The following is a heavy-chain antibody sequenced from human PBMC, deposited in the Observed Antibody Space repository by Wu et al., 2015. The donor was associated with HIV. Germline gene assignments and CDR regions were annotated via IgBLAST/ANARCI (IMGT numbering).Heavy chain of an antibody. CDR3: AIGYHRSYVDY. CDR2: IIPIFGTA. J-gene: IGHJ4*02. CDR1: GGTFSNYA. Sequence: QVQLVQSGAEVKKPGSSVTVSCKASGGTFSNYAVNWVRQAPGQGLEWMGGIIPIFGTANYAQMFQGRVTITADESTSTAYMELSSLGSEDTALYYCAIGYHRSYVDYWGQGTLVTVSS. D-gene: IGHD5-18*01. V-gene: IGHV1-69*12.